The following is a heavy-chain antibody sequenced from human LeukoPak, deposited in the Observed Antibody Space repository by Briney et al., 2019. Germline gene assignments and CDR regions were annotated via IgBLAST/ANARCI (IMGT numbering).Heavy chain of an antibody. CDR2: IGTAGDT. Sequence: GGSLRLSCAASGFTFDDYAMHWVRQATGKGLEWVSAIGTAGDTYYPGSVKGRFTISRENAKNSLYLQMNSLRAGDTAVYYCARSNIAYCGGDCYPEEDWYFDLWGRGTLVTVSS. CDR3: ARSNIAYCGGDCYPEEDWYFDL. J-gene: IGHJ2*01. V-gene: IGHV3-13*01. D-gene: IGHD2-21*02. CDR1: GFTFDDYA.